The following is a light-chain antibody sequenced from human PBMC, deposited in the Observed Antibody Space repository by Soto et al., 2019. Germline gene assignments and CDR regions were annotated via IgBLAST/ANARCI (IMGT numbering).Light chain of an antibody. CDR1: SSDVGGYNY. J-gene: IGLJ1*01. CDR2: DVS. V-gene: IGLV2-14*03. Sequence: QSALTQPASVSGSPGQSITISCTGTSSDVGGYNYVSWYQQHPGKAPKLMIYDVSNRPSGVSNRFSGPKSGNTASLTISGLQAEDEADYYCSSYTSSSTLPYVFGTGTKLTVL. CDR3: SSYTSSSTLPYV.